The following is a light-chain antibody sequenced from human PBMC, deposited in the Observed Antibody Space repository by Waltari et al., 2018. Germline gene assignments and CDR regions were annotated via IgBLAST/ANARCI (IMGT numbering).Light chain of an antibody. CDR2: KND. J-gene: IGLJ3*02. Sequence: QSVLTQPPSASGTPWQRVTISCSGSSSNIGTNYVYWYQQLPGTAPKLLIYKNDQRPSGVPDRFSGSKSGTSASLAISGLRSEDESTYYCAAWDDSRGVFGGGTKLTVL. CDR1: SSNIGTNY. CDR3: AAWDDSRGV. V-gene: IGLV1-47*01.